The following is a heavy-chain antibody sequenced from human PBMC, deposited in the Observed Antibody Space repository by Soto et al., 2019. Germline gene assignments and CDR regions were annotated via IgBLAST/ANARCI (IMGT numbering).Heavy chain of an antibody. J-gene: IGHJ6*02. CDR3: ARVSRSAIFGVVIIYGMDV. CDR2: IYYSGST. CDR1: GGSVSSGSYY. Sequence: PSETLSLTCTVSGGSVSSGSYYWSWIRHPPGKGLEWIGYIYYSGSTNYNPSLKSRVTISVDTSKNQFSLKLSSVTAADTAVYYCARVSRSAIFGVVIIYGMDVWXQGTTVTVSS. D-gene: IGHD3-3*01. V-gene: IGHV4-61*01.